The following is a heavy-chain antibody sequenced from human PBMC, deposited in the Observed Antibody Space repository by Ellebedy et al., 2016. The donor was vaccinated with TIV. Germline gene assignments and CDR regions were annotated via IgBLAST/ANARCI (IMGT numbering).Heavy chain of an antibody. CDR1: GFTFSSYA. J-gene: IGHJ4*02. CDR3: AKRLRYSLNQWSHFDY. V-gene: IGHV3-23*01. Sequence: GESLKISCAASGFTFSSYAMSWVRQAPGKGLEWVSGIVCSGGSRYADSVKGRFTISRDNSTSTLDLQKNSLRADDTAVYYCAKRLRYSLNQWSHFDYWGQGALVTVSS. CDR2: IVCSGGSR. D-gene: IGHD6-13*01.